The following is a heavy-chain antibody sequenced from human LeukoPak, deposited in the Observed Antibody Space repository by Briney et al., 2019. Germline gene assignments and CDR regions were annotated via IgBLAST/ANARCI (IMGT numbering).Heavy chain of an antibody. CDR3: ARDLRGYDLNAQFDP. J-gene: IGHJ5*02. V-gene: IGHV4-34*01. Sequence: SETLSLTCAVYGGSFSGYYWSWIRQPPGKGLEWIGEINHSGSTNYNPSLKSRVTISVDTSKNQFSLKLSSVTAADTAVYYCARDLRGYDLNAQFDPWGQGTLVTVSS. CDR1: GGSFSGYY. CDR2: INHSGST. D-gene: IGHD5-12*01.